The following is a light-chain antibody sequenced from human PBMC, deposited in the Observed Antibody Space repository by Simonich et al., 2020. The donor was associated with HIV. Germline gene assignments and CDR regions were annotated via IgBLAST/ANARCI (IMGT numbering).Light chain of an antibody. V-gene: IGKV3-20*01. Sequence: EIVLTQSPGTLSLSPGERATLSCRASQSLSSNYLAWYQQKPVLAPRLLIYGASSRITGIPDRFSGSGSGTDFTLTISRLEPEDFAVYYCQQFGNSPPSITFGQGTRLEIK. CDR1: QSLSSNY. CDR2: GAS. CDR3: QQFGNSPPSIT. J-gene: IGKJ5*01.